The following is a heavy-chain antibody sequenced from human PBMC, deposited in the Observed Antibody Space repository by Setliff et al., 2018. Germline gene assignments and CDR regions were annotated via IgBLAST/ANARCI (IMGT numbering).Heavy chain of an antibody. Sequence: ASVKVSCKASGYTFSRYGFSWVRQAPGQGLEWMGWIGIYNGDTNYAQKLQGRVTMTTDTSTSTAYMELRSLRPDDTAVYYCVRDRPCVVGTATQASFDYWGQGTLVTVSS. CDR2: IGIYNGDT. D-gene: IGHD2-21*02. J-gene: IGHJ4*02. CDR1: GYTFSRYG. CDR3: VRDRPCVVGTATQASFDY. V-gene: IGHV1-18*01.